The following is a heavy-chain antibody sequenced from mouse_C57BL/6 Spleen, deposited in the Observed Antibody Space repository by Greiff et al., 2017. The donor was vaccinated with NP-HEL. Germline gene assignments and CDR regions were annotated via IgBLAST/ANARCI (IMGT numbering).Heavy chain of an antibody. CDR3: ARPHYYGSSDYYAMDY. Sequence: EVKVVESGGDLVKPGGSLKLSCAASGFTFSSYGMSWVRQTPDKRLEWVATISSGGSYTYYPDSVKGRFTISRDNAKNTLYLQMSSLKSEDTAMYYCARPHYYGSSDYYAMDYWGQGTSVTVSS. D-gene: IGHD1-1*01. CDR1: GFTFSSYG. J-gene: IGHJ4*01. V-gene: IGHV5-6*01. CDR2: ISSGGSYT.